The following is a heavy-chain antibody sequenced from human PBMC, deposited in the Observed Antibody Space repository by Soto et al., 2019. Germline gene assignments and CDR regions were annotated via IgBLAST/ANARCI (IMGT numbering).Heavy chain of an antibody. CDR3: ARRYCSSTSCYSLTYYYGMDV. CDR2: IIPIFGTA. D-gene: IGHD2-2*01. V-gene: IGHV1-69*06. CDR1: GGTFSSYA. Sequence: SVKVSCKASGGTFSSYAISWVRQAPGQGLEWMGGIIPIFGTANYAQKFQGRVTITADKSTSTAYMELSSLRSEDTAVYYCARRYCSSTSCYSLTYYYGMDVWGPGTTVTVSS. J-gene: IGHJ6*02.